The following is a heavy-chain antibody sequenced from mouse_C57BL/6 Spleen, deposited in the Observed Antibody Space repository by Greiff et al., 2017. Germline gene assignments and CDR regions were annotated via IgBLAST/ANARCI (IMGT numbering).Heavy chain of an antibody. D-gene: IGHD4-1*01. CDR2: IDPSDRYT. V-gene: IGHV1-50*01. Sequence: QVQLQQPGAELVKPGASVKLSCKASGYTFTSYWMQWVKQRPGQGLEWIGEIDPSDRYTNYNQKFKGKATLTVDTSSSTAYMQLSSLTSEDSAVYYCARGLTGYYFDYWGQGTTLTVSS. J-gene: IGHJ2*01. CDR1: GYTFTSYW. CDR3: ARGLTGYYFDY.